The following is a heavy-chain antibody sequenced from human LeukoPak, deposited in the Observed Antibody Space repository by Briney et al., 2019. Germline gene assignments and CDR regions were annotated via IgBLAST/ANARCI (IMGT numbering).Heavy chain of an antibody. D-gene: IGHD6-13*01. Sequence: GGSLRLSCAASGFTFSSYAMHWVRQAPGKGLEWVAVISYDGSNKYYADSVKGRFTISRDNSKNTLYLQMNSLRAEDTAVYYCAKVEYGSSRYLDYWGQGTLVTVSS. V-gene: IGHV3-30-3*01. CDR3: AKVEYGSSRYLDY. CDR1: GFTFSSYA. J-gene: IGHJ4*02. CDR2: ISYDGSNK.